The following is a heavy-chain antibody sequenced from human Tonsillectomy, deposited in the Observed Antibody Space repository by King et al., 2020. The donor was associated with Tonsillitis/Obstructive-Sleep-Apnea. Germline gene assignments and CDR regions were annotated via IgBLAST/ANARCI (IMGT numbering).Heavy chain of an antibody. J-gene: IGHJ6*02. V-gene: IGHV3-30*19. D-gene: IGHD2-2*01. CDR2: ISYDGSNK. Sequence: QVQLVESGGGVVPPGRSLRLSCAASGFTFSIYGMHWVRQAPGKGLDWVAVISYDGSNKHYADSVKGRFTISRDDSKNTLYLQMNSLKTEDTALYYCARGRWCSSSSCYWGGMDVWGQGTTVTVSS. CDR1: GFTFSIYG. CDR3: ARGRWCSSSSCYWGGMDV.